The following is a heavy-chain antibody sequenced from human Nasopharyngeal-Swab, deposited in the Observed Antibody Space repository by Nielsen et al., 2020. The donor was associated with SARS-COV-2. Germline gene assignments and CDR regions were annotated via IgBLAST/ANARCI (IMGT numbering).Heavy chain of an antibody. V-gene: IGHV3-9*01. Sequence: SLKISCAASGFTFSNAWMSWVRQAPGKGLEWVSGISWNSVSIGYADSVKGRFTISRDNAKNSLYLQMNSLRAEDTALYYCAKAFTVTNPRIHDAFDIWGQGTMVTVSS. CDR2: ISWNSVSI. CDR3: AKAFTVTNPRIHDAFDI. D-gene: IGHD4-17*01. CDR1: GFTFSNAW. J-gene: IGHJ3*02.